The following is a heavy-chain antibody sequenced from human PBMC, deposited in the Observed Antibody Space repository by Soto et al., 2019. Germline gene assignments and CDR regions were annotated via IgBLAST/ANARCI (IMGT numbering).Heavy chain of an antibody. Sequence: QVQLVESGGGVVQPGRSLRLSCAASGFTFSSYGMHWVRQAPGKGLGWVAVIWYDGSNKYYADSVKGRFTISRDNSKNTLYLQMNSLRAEDTAVYYCARERARGGEGDYWGQGTLVTVSS. CDR1: GFTFSSYG. D-gene: IGHD2-15*01. J-gene: IGHJ4*02. V-gene: IGHV3-33*01. CDR3: ARERARGGEGDY. CDR2: IWYDGSNK.